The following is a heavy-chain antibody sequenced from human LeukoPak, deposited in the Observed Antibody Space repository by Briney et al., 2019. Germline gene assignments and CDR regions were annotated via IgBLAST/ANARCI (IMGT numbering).Heavy chain of an antibody. J-gene: IGHJ6*02. CDR1: GGSFSGYY. CDR2: INHSGST. D-gene: IGHD3-22*01. V-gene: IGHV4-34*01. CDR3: ARSYYYDSSGYYYYYYGMDV. Sequence: SETLSLTCAVYGGSFSGYYWSWIRQPPGKGLEWIGEINHSGSTNYNTSLKSRVTISVDTSKNQFSLKLSSVTAADTAVYYCARSYYYDSSGYYYYYYGMDVWGQGTTVTVSS.